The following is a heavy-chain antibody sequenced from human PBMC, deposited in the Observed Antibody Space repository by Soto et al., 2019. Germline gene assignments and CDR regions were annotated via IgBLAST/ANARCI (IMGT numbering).Heavy chain of an antibody. CDR1: GGSFSGYY. V-gene: IGHV4-34*01. Sequence: QVQLQQWGAGLLKPSETLSLTFAVYGGSFSGYYWSWIRQPPGKGLEWIGEINHSGSTNYNPSLKSRVTISVDTSKNQFSLKLSSVTAADTAVYYCARVGLELPVGFDYWGQGTLVTVSS. J-gene: IGHJ4*02. CDR3: ARVGLELPVGFDY. CDR2: INHSGST. D-gene: IGHD1-7*01.